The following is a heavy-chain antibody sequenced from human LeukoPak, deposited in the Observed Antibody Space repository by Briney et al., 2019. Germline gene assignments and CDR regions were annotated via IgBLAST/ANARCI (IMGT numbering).Heavy chain of an antibody. CDR1: GFTFSIYE. CDR2: ISSIGTTI. CDR3: ARGARGDY. Sequence: GVSLRLSCAASGFTFSIYEMNWVRQAPGKGLEWVSYISSIGTTIYYADSVKGRFTISRDNAKNSLYLQMNSLRAEDTAVYYCARGARGDYWGQGTLVTASS. J-gene: IGHJ4*02. V-gene: IGHV3-48*03.